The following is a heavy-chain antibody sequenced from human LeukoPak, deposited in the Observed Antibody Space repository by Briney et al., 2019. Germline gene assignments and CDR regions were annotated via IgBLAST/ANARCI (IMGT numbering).Heavy chain of an antibody. D-gene: IGHD6-13*01. CDR2: IRYDGSEK. CDR3: ARGVTGSSWYINWFDP. CDR1: GFTFSSYS. V-gene: IGHV3-30*02. J-gene: IGHJ5*02. Sequence: GGSLRLSCAASGFTFSSYSMNWVRQAPGKGLEWVAFIRYDGSEKYYADSVKGRFTISRDNSKNTLYLQMNSLRADDTAVYYCARGVTGSSWYINWFDPWGQGTLVTVSS.